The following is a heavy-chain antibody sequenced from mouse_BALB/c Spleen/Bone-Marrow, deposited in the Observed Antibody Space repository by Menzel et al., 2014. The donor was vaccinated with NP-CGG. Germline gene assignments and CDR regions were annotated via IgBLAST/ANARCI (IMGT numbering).Heavy chain of an antibody. V-gene: IGHV14-3*02. D-gene: IGHD2-14*01. J-gene: IGHJ1*01. CDR3: ASYRYAGYCDV. CDR2: IDPANGNT. Sequence: VQLQQSGAALVKPGASVKLSCTASGFNIKDTYMHWVKQRPEQGLEWIGRIDPANGNTKYDPKFQGKATITAETSSNTAYLPLSSLTSEDTAVDYCASYRYAGYCDVWGAGTTVTVSS. CDR1: GFNIKDTY.